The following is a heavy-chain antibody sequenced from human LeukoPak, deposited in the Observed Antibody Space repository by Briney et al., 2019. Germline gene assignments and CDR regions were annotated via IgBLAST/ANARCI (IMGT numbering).Heavy chain of an antibody. CDR3: ASGVQGTSWIVN. CDR1: GITVSSYW. D-gene: IGHD2-15*01. CDR2: VNIDGSSV. Sequence: GGSLRLSCATSGITVSSYWMHWVRQAPGKGLVWLSRVNIDGSSVAYADSVKGRFTISRDNAKDSLYLQMNSLRAEDTAVYYCASGVQGTSWIVNWGRGTLVTVSS. V-gene: IGHV3-74*01. J-gene: IGHJ4*01.